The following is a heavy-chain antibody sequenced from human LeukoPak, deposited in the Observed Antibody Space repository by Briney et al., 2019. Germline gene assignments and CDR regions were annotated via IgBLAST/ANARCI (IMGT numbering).Heavy chain of an antibody. CDR3: VRVGTLYNWNYQPELRYYMDV. V-gene: IGHV4-59*01. Sequence: SETLSLTCTVSDGSISSYYWSWIRQPPGKGLEWIGYIYYSGSTNYNPSLKSRVTISVDTSKNQFSLKLSSVTAADTAVYYCVRVGTLYNWNYQPELRYYMDVWGKGTTVTVSS. D-gene: IGHD1-7*01. CDR1: DGSISSYY. J-gene: IGHJ6*03. CDR2: IYYSGST.